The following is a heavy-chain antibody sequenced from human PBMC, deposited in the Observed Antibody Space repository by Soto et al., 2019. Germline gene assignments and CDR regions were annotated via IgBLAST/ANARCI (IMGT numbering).Heavy chain of an antibody. CDR3: ARDSLTGNYFDP. D-gene: IGHD1-7*01. V-gene: IGHV4-30-2*01. CDR1: GGSISSGGYA. Sequence: QMRLQESGSGLVKPSQTLSLTCAVSGGSISSGGYAWNWIRQPPGKGLEWIGYIYHSGYTSYNPSLXNXIPISVDKSKNQLSLTLSFVTAAGTAVYYCARDSLTGNYFDPWGQGTLVTVSS. CDR2: IYHSGYT. J-gene: IGHJ5*02.